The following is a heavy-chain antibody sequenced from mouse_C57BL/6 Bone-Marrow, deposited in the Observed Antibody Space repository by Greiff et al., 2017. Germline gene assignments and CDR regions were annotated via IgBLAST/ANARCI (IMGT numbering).Heavy chain of an antibody. J-gene: IGHJ2*01. CDR2: IAPEIGDT. Sequence: EVKLMESGAELVRPGASVKLSCTASGFNIKDAYIHWVKQRPEQGLEWIGWIAPEIGDTEYASKFQGKANITSDTSSNTAYLQLSSLTSEDTAVYYCSSLDGNYFDFWGQGTPLTVAS. D-gene: IGHD2-1*01. CDR1: GFNIKDAY. CDR3: SSLDGNYFDF. V-gene: IGHV14-4*01.